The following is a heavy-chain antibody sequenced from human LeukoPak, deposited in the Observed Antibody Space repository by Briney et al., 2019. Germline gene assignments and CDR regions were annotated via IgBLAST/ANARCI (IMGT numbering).Heavy chain of an antibody. D-gene: IGHD6-6*01. Sequence: GDSLKICCEGSGYSFSSYWIGWVRQVAGKGLEWMGIIYPGDCDTTYSPSFQGQVTISADKSISTAYLQWSSLKASDTAMSYCARRSSIAVRFFDYWRQGTLVTVSS. CDR1: GYSFSSYW. CDR2: IYPGDCDT. CDR3: ARRSSIAVRFFDY. V-gene: IGHV5-51*01. J-gene: IGHJ4*02.